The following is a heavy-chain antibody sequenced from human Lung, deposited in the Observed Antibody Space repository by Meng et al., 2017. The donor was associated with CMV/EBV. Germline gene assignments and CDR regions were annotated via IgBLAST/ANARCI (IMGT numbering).Heavy chain of an antibody. D-gene: IGHD4-23*01. Sequence: SXXVSXKASGGTFSSYGFTWVRQAPGQGLEWIGGTIPIFGSANYAQSFQGRVTISTDESTSTAYMELSSLRSDDTAVYYRARGSYGGNPDYFYFYVMDVWGQGXTVTVSS. J-gene: IGHJ6*02. CDR1: GGTFSSYG. CDR3: ARGSYGGNPDYFYFYVMDV. CDR2: TIPIFGSA. V-gene: IGHV1-69*05.